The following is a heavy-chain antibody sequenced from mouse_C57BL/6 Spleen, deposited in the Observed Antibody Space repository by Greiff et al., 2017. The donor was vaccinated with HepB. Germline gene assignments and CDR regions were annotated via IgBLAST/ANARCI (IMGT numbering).Heavy chain of an antibody. V-gene: IGHV1-50*01. CDR2: IDPSDSYT. CDR1: GYTFTSYW. D-gene: IGHD2-1*01. J-gene: IGHJ2*01. CDR3: ATIWYRYFDY. Sequence: QVQLKQPGAELVKPGASVKLSCKASGYTFTSYWMQWVKQRPGQGLEWIGEIDPSDSYTNYNQKFKGKATLTVDTSSSTAYMQLSSLTSEDSAVYYCATIWYRYFDYWGQGTTLTVSS.